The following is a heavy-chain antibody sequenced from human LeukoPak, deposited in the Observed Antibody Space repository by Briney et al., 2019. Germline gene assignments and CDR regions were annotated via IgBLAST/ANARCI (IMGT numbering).Heavy chain of an antibody. CDR1: GGSFSGYY. CDR3: ARWIRDYEYVWGSYRKRSFDP. J-gene: IGHJ5*02. V-gene: IGHV4-34*01. Sequence: SETLSLTCAVYGGSFSGYYWSWIRQPPGKGLEWIGEINHSGSTNYNPSLKSRVTISVDTSKNQFSLKLSSVTAADTAVYYCARWIRDYEYVWGSYRKRSFDPWGQGTLVTVSS. D-gene: IGHD3-16*01. CDR2: INHSGST.